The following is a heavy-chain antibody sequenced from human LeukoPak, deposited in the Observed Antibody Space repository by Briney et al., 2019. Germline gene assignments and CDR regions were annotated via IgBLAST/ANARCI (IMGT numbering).Heavy chain of an antibody. CDR2: ISRNGDTT. CDR3: VKALTDDAFDI. J-gene: IGHJ3*02. CDR1: GFTFSIFP. Sequence: GGSLRLSCSASGFTFSIFPMHWVRQAPGKGLEYFSAISRNGDTTYYADSVKGRFTISRDNSKNTLYLQMSSLRPEDTAVYYCVKALTDDAFDIRGQGTMVTVSS. V-gene: IGHV3-64D*06.